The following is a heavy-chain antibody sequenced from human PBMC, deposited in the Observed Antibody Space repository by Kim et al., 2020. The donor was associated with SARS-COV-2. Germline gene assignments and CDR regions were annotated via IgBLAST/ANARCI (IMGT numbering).Heavy chain of an antibody. V-gene: IGHV3-72*01. J-gene: IGHJ4*02. CDR1: GFTFSDYY. CDR2: SRNKANSYTT. Sequence: GGSLRLSCATSGFTFSDYYMDWVRQAPEKGLEWVGRSRNKANSYTTEYAASVKGRYTISRDDSKKSLYLQLNSLKTEATAVYYCTRAYDGSAYGIHYWGQGSLVTVSS. D-gene: IGHD3-22*01. CDR3: TRAYDGSAYGIHY.